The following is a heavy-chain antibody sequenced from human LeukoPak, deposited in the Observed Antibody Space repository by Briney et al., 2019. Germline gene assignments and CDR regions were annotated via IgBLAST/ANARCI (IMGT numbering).Heavy chain of an antibody. CDR3: AKGGASVTRYVDY. D-gene: IGHD4-17*01. CDR1: GFTFSSYN. Sequence: PGGSLRLSCAASGFTFSSYNMNWVRQAPGKGLEWVSYITGSSSSIYYADSVKGRFTISRDNSKNTLYLQMNSLRPEDTAVYYCAKGGASVTRYVDYWGQGTLVTVSS. CDR2: ITGSSSSI. V-gene: IGHV3-48*01. J-gene: IGHJ4*02.